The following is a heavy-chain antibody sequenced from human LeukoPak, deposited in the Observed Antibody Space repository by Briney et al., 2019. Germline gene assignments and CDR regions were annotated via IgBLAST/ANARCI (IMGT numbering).Heavy chain of an antibody. J-gene: IGHJ4*02. V-gene: IGHV4-39*07. Sequence: SETLSLTCTVSGGSISTSNYYWGWIRQPPGKGLEWIGNIFYSGSTYYSPSVKSRVTISVDTSKNQFSLKLSSVTAADTAVYYCARVAGMTTVDYWGQGTLVTVSS. D-gene: IGHD4-11*01. CDR3: ARVAGMTTVDY. CDR1: GGSISTSNYY. CDR2: IFYSGST.